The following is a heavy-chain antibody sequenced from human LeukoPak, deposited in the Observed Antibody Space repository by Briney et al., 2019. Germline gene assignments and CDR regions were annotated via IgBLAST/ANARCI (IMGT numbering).Heavy chain of an antibody. CDR1: GFTFRSYE. Sequence: PGGSLRLSCAPSGFTFRSYEMNWVRQAPGKGREWVSYISGSGLSIYYAHSVKGRFPISRDNAKKSFYLQMNSLRAQDTAVYYCARATTVTTYPFDYWGQGALVSVCS. CDR3: ARATTVTTYPFDY. CDR2: ISGSGLSI. V-gene: IGHV3-48*03. J-gene: IGHJ4*02. D-gene: IGHD4-17*01.